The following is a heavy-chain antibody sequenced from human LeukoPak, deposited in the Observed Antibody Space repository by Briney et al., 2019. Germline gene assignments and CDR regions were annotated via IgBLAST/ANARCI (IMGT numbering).Heavy chain of an antibody. J-gene: IGHJ1*01. CDR1: GGSFSGYY. Sequence: SETLSLTCAVYGGSFSGYYWSWIRQPPGKGREWIGEINHSRSTNYNPSLKSRVTISVDTSKNQFSLKLSSVTAADTAVYYCARAGTPGAEYFQHWGQGTLVTVSS. CDR3: ARAGTPGAEYFQH. CDR2: INHSRST. V-gene: IGHV4-34*01.